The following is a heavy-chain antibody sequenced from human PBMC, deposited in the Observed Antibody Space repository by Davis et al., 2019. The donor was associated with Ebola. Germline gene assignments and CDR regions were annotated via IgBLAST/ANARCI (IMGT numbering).Heavy chain of an antibody. V-gene: IGHV3-7*03. CDR2: IKQDGSEK. J-gene: IGHJ4*02. D-gene: IGHD3-3*01. CDR3: ARSQYDFWSGVFDY. CDR1: GFTFSSYW. Sequence: PGGSLRLSCAASGFTFSSYWMSWVRQAPGKGLEWVANIKQDGSEKYYVDSVKGRFTISRDNAKNSLYLQMNSLRAEDTAVYYCARSQYDFWSGVFDYWGQGTLVTVSS.